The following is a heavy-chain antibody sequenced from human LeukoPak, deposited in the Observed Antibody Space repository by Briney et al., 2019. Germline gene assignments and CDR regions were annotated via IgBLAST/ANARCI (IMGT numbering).Heavy chain of an antibody. J-gene: IGHJ6*02. D-gene: IGHD2-21*01. CDR1: GGSISSYY. CDR3: ARAGIVVAYGMDV. Sequence: SETLSLTCTVSGGSISSYYWSWIRQPPGKGLEWIGYIYYSGSTNYNPSLKSRVTISVDTSKDQFSLKLSSVTAADTAVYYCARAGIVVAYGMDVWGQGTTVTVS. V-gene: IGHV4-59*01. CDR2: IYYSGST.